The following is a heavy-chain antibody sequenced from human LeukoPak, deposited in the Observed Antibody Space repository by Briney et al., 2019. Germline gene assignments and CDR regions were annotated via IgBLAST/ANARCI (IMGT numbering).Heavy chain of an antibody. V-gene: IGHV3-23*01. D-gene: IGHD3-10*01. CDR3: AKYYGSGSRLTYYFIDY. Sequence: GGSLRLSCAASGFTFSSYSMNWVRQAPGKGLEWVSAISGSGGSTYYADSVKGRFTISRDNSKNTLYLQMNSLRAEDTAVYYCAKYYGSGSRLTYYFIDYWGQGTLVTVSS. J-gene: IGHJ4*02. CDR1: GFTFSSYS. CDR2: ISGSGGST.